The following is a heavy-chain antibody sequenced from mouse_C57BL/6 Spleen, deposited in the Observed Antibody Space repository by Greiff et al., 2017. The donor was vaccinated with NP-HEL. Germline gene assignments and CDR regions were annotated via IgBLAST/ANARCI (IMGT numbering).Heavy chain of an antibody. CDR2: ISYDGSN. D-gene: IGHD3-2*02. CDR1: GYSITSGYY. CDR3: ARESRDSSDY. J-gene: IGHJ2*01. Sequence: DVQLQESGPGLVKPSQSLSLTCSVTGYSITSGYYWNWIRQFPGNKLEWMGYISYDGSNNYNPSLKNRISITRDTSKNQFFLKLNSVTTEDTATYYCARESRDSSDYWGQGTTLTVSS. V-gene: IGHV3-6*01.